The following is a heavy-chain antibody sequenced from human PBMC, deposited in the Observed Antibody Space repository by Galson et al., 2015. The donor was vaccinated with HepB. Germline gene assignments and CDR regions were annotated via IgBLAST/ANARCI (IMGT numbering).Heavy chain of an antibody. J-gene: IGHJ2*01. V-gene: IGHV7-4-1*02. CDR3: ARSHCSGGSCYSYWYFDL. Sequence: SVKVSCKASGYTFTSYAMNWVRQAPGQGLEWMGWINTNTGNPTYAQGFTGRFVFSLDTSVSTAYLQISSLKAEDTAVYYCARSHCSGGSCYSYWYFDLWGRGTLVTVSS. CDR2: INTNTGNP. CDR1: GYTFTSYA. D-gene: IGHD2-15*01.